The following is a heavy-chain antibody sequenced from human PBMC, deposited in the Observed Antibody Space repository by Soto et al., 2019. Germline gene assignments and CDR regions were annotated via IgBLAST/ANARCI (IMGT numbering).Heavy chain of an antibody. CDR3: ARAPTVTPYYYYGMDV. V-gene: IGHV3-13*01. J-gene: IGHJ6*02. Sequence: VQLVESGGGLVQPGGSLRLSCAASGFTFSSYDMHWVRQATGKGLEWVSAIGTAGDTYYPGSVKGRFTISRENAKNSLYLQMNSLRAGDTAVYYCARAPTVTPYYYYGMDVWGQGTTVTVSS. CDR2: IGTAGDT. D-gene: IGHD4-4*01. CDR1: GFTFSSYD.